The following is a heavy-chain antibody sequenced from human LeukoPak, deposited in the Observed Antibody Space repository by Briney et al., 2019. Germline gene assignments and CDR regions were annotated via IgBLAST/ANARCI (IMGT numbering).Heavy chain of an antibody. D-gene: IGHD6-19*01. V-gene: IGHV4-39*07. CDR2: IYTSGST. J-gene: IGHJ4*02. CDR3: ARDRNGYSSGN. Sequence: SETLSLTCTVSGGSISSSSYYWGWIRQPPGKGLEWIGSIYTSGSTNYNPSLKSRVTMSVDTSKNQFSLKLSSVTAADTAVYYCARDRNGYSSGNWGQGTLVTVSS. CDR1: GGSISSSSYY.